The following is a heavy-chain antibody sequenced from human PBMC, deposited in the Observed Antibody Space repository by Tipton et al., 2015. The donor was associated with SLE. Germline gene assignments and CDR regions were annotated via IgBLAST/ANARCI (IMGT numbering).Heavy chain of an antibody. CDR1: GFTFSSSA. CDR3: AKAPSSGWYYFYYYMDV. CDR2: LSDSGGST. Sequence: SLRLSCTASGFTFSSSAMTWVRQAPGKGLEWVSSLSDSGGSTNYADSVRGRFTISRDNSKNTLFLQMNYLRADDTAVYYCAKAPSSGWYYFYYYMDVWGKGTTVTVSS. J-gene: IGHJ6*03. D-gene: IGHD6-19*01. V-gene: IGHV3-23*01.